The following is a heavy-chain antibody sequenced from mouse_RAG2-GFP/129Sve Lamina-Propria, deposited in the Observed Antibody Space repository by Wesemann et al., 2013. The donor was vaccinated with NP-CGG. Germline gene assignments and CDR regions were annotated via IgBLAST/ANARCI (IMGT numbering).Heavy chain of an antibody. V-gene: IGHV1-22*01. D-gene: IGHD1-1*01. CDR2: INPNNGGT. J-gene: IGHJ2*01. Sequence: GASVKMSCKASGYTFTDYNMHWVKQSHGKSLEWIGYINPNNGGTSYNQKFKGKATLTVNKSSSTAYMELRSLTSEDSAVYYCARPYYYGSSYDYWGQGTTLTVSS. CDR1: GYTFTDYN. CDR3: ARPYYYGSSYDY.